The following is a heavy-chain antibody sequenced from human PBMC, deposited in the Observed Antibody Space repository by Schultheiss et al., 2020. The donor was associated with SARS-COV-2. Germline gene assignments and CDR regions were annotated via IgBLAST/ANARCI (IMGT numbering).Heavy chain of an antibody. CDR3: ARGYYDFWSGYYFHYYYMDV. J-gene: IGHJ6*03. CDR2: IYYSGST. V-gene: IGHV4-34*01. CDR1: GGSFSDYF. D-gene: IGHD3-3*01. Sequence: SETLSLTCAVYGGSFSDYFWSWIRQPPGKGLEWIGYIYYSGSTNYNPSLKSRVTMSVDTSKNQFSLKLSSVTAADTAVYYCARGYYDFWSGYYFHYYYMDVWGKGTTVTVSS.